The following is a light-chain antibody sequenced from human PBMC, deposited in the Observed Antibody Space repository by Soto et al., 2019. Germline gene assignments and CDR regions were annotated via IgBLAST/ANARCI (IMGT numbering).Light chain of an antibody. CDR2: GAS. Sequence: DIVMTQSPDSLAVSLGERATINCKSSQSVLYSSNNKNYLAWYQQKPGQAPRLLIYGASGRATGIPDRFSGSESGTDFTLTISRLEAEDSAVYYCQQYGTSPRTFGQGTKVDIK. J-gene: IGKJ1*01. CDR3: QQYGTSPRT. V-gene: IGKV4-1*01. CDR1: QSVLYSSNNKNY.